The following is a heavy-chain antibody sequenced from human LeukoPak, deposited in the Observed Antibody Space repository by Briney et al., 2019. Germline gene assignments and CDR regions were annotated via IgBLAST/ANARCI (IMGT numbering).Heavy chain of an antibody. Sequence: PSETLSLTCTVSGGSISSGSYYWSWIRQPPGKGLEWIGSIYYSGSTYYNPSLKSRVTISVDTSKNQFSLKLSSVTAADTAEYYCARHLMVAAIFNWFDPWGQGTLVTVSS. CDR2: IYYSGST. V-gene: IGHV4-39*01. D-gene: IGHD2-15*01. CDR3: ARHLMVAAIFNWFDP. CDR1: GGSISSGSYY. J-gene: IGHJ5*02.